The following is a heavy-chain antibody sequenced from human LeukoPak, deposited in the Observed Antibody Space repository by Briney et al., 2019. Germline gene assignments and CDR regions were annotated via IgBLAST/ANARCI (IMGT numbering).Heavy chain of an antibody. Sequence: GGSLRLSCAASGFTFSSYAMSRVRQAPGKGLEWVSAISGSGGSTYYADSVKGRYTISRDNSKNTLYLQMNSLRAEDTAVYYCAKFSSSWYLVGRNFDYWGQGTLVTVSS. CDR1: GFTFSSYA. CDR3: AKFSSSWYLVGRNFDY. V-gene: IGHV3-23*01. CDR2: ISGSGGST. D-gene: IGHD6-13*01. J-gene: IGHJ4*02.